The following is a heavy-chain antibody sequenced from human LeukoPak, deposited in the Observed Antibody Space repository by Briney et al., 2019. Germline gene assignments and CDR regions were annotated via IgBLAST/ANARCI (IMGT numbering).Heavy chain of an antibody. Sequence: ASVKVSCKASGYTFTSYGISWVRQAPGQGLEWMGWISAYNGNTKYAQKLQGRVTMTTDTSSSTAYMELRSLRSDDTAVYYCARDPPAYYYDSSDPLDYWGQGTLVTVSS. CDR3: ARDPPAYYYDSSDPLDY. CDR2: ISAYNGNT. J-gene: IGHJ4*02. D-gene: IGHD3-22*01. CDR1: GYTFTSYG. V-gene: IGHV1-18*01.